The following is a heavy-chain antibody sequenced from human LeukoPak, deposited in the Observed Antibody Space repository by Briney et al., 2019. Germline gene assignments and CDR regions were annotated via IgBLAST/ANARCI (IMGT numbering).Heavy chain of an antibody. V-gene: IGHV1-69*04. J-gene: IGHJ2*01. CDR1: GGSFNNYA. Sequence: ASVKVSCKASGGSFNNYAISWVRQAPGQGLEWMGRNIPIFGIANSAQKFQGRVTITADKSTNTAYMELSSLRSEDTAVYYCARDLEMATTLYWYFDLWGRGTLVTVSS. D-gene: IGHD5-24*01. CDR2: NIPIFGIA. CDR3: ARDLEMATTLYWYFDL.